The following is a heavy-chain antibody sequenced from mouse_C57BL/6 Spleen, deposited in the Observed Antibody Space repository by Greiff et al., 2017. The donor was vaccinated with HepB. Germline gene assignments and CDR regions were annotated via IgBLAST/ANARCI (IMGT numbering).Heavy chain of an antibody. D-gene: IGHD1-1*01. CDR1: GYSFTDYN. J-gene: IGHJ4*01. CDR3: ASEYYYGSSSLMDY. V-gene: IGHV1-39*01. Sequence: EVKLMESGPELVKPGASVKISCKASGYSFTDYNMNWVKQSNGKSLEWIGVINPNYGTTSYNQKFKGKATLTVDQSSSTAYMQLNSLTSEDSAVYYCASEYYYGSSSLMDYWGQGTSVTVSS. CDR2: INPNYGTT.